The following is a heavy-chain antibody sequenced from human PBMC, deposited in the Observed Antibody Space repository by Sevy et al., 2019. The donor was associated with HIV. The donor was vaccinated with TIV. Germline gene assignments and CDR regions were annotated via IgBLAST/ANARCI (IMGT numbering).Heavy chain of an antibody. D-gene: IGHD3-10*01. Sequence: GGSLRLSCAVSGFTFSNHWMTWVRQAPGKGLGWVANIKKDGTDKFYVDSVMGRFSISRDKAKDLLYLQMNSLRVEDTAVYYCARDRRVEYGGSDYWGQGTLVTVSS. CDR2: IKKDGTDK. CDR3: ARDRRVEYGGSDY. J-gene: IGHJ4*02. V-gene: IGHV3-7*03. CDR1: GFTFSNHW.